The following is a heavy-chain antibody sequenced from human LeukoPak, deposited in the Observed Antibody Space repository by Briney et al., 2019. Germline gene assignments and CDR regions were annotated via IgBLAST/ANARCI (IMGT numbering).Heavy chain of an antibody. J-gene: IGHJ3*02. V-gene: IGHV1-2*02. D-gene: IGHD3-22*01. CDR2: INPNSGGT. CDR3: AAANEITMIVDDAFDI. Sequence: ASVKVSCKASGYTFTGYYMHWVRQAPGQGLEWMGWINPNSGGTNYAQKFQGRVTMTRDTSISTAYMELSRLRSDDTAVYYCAAANEITMIVDDAFDIWGQGTMVTVSS. CDR1: GYTFTGYY.